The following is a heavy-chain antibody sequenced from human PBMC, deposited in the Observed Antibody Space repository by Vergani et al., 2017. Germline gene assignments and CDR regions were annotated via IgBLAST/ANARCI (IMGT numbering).Heavy chain of an antibody. CDR2: INPSGGST. D-gene: IGHD4-23*01. V-gene: IGHV1-46*01. CDR1: GYTFTSYY. Sequence: QVQLVQSGAEVKKPGASVKVSCKASGYTFTSYYMHWVRQAPGQGLEWMGIINPSGGSTSYAQTFQRRVTMTGDTSTSTVYMELSGLRSEDTAVYYCGSADYGGNLPGDYWGQGTLVTVSS. J-gene: IGHJ4*02. CDR3: GSADYGGNLPGDY.